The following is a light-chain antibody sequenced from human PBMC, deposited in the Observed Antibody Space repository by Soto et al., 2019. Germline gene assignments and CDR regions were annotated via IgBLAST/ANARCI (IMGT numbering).Light chain of an antibody. Sequence: DIAMTQSPAILSVSPGERATLSCRASQSVSNDLAWYQQKPGQAPRLLIYGASSRATGIPARFSGSGSGTEFTLTICSLQSEDFAVYFCQQYSNWPQTLGQGTKVDIK. CDR3: QQYSNWPQT. V-gene: IGKV3-15*01. J-gene: IGKJ1*01. CDR1: QSVSND. CDR2: GAS.